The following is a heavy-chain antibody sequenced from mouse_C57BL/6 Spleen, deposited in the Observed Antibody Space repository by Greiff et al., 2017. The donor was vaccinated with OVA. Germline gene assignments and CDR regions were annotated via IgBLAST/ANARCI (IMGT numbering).Heavy chain of an antibody. CDR1: GYTFTSYW. Sequence: VQLQQSGAELVKPGASVKMSCKASGYTFTSYWITWVKQRPGQGLEWIGDIYPGSGSTNYNEKFKSKATLTVDTSSSTAYMQLSSLTSEDSAVYYCARNYDYDLWYFDVWGTGTTVTVSS. CDR2: IYPGSGST. V-gene: IGHV1-55*01. D-gene: IGHD2-4*01. J-gene: IGHJ1*03. CDR3: ARNYDYDLWYFDV.